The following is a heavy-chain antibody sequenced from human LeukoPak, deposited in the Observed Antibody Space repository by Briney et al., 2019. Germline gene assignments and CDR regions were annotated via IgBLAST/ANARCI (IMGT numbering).Heavy chain of an antibody. Sequence: GGSLRPSCAASGFTFNSYAMYWVRQAPGKGLEWVSGIFGSGGSAHYADSVKGRFTISRDNSKNTVYLQMDSLRVEDTAVYYCGKTTTGYSSGRYPGWPVDYWGQGTLVTVSS. CDR2: IFGSGGSA. J-gene: IGHJ4*02. D-gene: IGHD6-19*01. CDR1: GFTFNSYA. V-gene: IGHV3-23*01. CDR3: GKTTTGYSSGRYPGWPVDY.